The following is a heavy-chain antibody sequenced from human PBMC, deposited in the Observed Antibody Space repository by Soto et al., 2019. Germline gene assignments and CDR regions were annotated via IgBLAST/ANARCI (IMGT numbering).Heavy chain of an antibody. D-gene: IGHD2-8*01. V-gene: IGHV3-15*01. CDR2: IKSKTDGGTA. CDR1: GFTFDNAW. Sequence: EVQLVESGGGLVKPGGSLRLSCAASGFTFDNAWMSWVRQAPGKGLEWVGRIKSKTDGGTADYAAPVKGRFTISRDDSKNTLFLKMNSLKTEDRAVYYCTTDRGHMYDFDYWGQGTLVPVSS. J-gene: IGHJ4*02. CDR3: TTDRGHMYDFDY.